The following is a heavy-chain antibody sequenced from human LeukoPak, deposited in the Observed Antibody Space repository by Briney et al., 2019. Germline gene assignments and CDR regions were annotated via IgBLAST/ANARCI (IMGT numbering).Heavy chain of an antibody. D-gene: IGHD4-23*01. J-gene: IGHJ1*01. Sequence: PSETLSLTCTVSGGSISSYYWSWIRQPPGKGLEWVGYIYYSGSTNYNPSLKSRVTISVDTSKNQFSLKLSSVTAADTAVYYCARGGGGSTSRVQHWGQGTLVTVSS. V-gene: IGHV4-59*01. CDR1: GGSISSYY. CDR2: IYYSGST. CDR3: ARGGGGSTSRVQH.